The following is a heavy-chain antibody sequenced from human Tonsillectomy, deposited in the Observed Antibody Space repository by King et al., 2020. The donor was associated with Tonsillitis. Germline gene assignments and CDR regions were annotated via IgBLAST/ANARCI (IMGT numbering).Heavy chain of an antibody. CDR3: ARATHDSSGYSSQGVAFDI. CDR1: GFTFSSYS. V-gene: IGHV3-21*01. CDR2: ISSSSSYI. D-gene: IGHD3-22*01. J-gene: IGHJ3*02. Sequence: VQLVESGGGLVKPGGSLRLSCAASGFTFSSYSMNWVRQAPGKGLEWVSSISSSSSYIYYADSVKGRFTISRDNAKNSLYLQMNSLRAEDTAVYYCARATHDSSGYSSQGVAFDIWGQGTMVTVSS.